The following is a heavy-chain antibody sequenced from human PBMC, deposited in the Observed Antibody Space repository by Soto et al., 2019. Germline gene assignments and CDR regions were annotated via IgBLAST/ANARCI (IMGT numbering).Heavy chain of an antibody. V-gene: IGHV3-23*01. CDR2: ISGSGGST. D-gene: IGHD6-19*01. J-gene: IGHJ5*02. CDR1: GFTFSSYA. CDR3: TITKLAVAGSDL. Sequence: EVQLLESGGGLVQPGGSLRLSCAASGFTFSSYAMSWVRQAPGKGLEWVSAISGSGGSTYYADSVKGRFTISRDNSKNTIYLQMNGLRAEYTAVYYCTITKLAVAGSDLWGQGTLVTVSS.